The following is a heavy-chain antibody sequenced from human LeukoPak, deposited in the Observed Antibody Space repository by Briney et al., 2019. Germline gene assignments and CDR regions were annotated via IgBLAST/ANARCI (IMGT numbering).Heavy chain of an antibody. J-gene: IGHJ4*02. CDR1: GDSVSSNSAA. CDR2: TYYMSKWYS. Sequence: SQTLSLTSAISGDSVSSNSAAWNWIRQPPSRGLEWLGRTYYMSKWYSDYALSVKSRITISPDTSKNQFSLHLNSVTPEDTAVYYCARDPRSYGPDYWGQGILVTVSS. CDR3: ARDPRSYGPDY. V-gene: IGHV6-1*01. D-gene: IGHD5-18*01.